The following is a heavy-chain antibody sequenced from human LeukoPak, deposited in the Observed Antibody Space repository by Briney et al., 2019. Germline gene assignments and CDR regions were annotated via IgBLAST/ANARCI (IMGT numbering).Heavy chain of an antibody. CDR2: FDPEDGET. CDR1: GYTLPELY. V-gene: IGHV1-24*01. D-gene: IGHD5-18*01. Sequence: GASVKVSCKVSGYTLPELYMHWVRQDPGNPLEGTGGFDPEDGETIYAQKFQSRVTMTEDTSTNTAYMELSSLISEDTAVYYCATDGPYGYGNFVYWGQGTLVTVSS. J-gene: IGHJ4*02. CDR3: ATDGPYGYGNFVY.